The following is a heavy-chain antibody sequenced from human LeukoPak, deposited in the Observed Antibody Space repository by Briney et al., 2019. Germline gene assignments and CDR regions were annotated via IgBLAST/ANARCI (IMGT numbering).Heavy chain of an antibody. V-gene: IGHV4-61*09. CDR2: IYSSGST. CDR3: ARLDPRGPDDY. Sequence: SQTLSLTCTVSGGSISSGSYCRSWIRQPAGKGLEWIGHIYSSGSTNYNPSLKSRVTISVDTSKNQFSLKLGSVTAADTAVYYCARLDPRGPDDYWGQGTLATVSS. D-gene: IGHD2-2*03. J-gene: IGHJ4*02. CDR1: GGSISSGSYC.